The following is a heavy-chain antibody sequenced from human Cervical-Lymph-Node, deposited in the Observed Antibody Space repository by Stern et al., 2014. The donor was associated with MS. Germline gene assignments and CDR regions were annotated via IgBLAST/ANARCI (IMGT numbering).Heavy chain of an antibody. V-gene: IGHV4-31*03. J-gene: IGHJ4*02. CDR3: ARVSYDFWSGYYVFDY. Sequence: QVQLQESGPGLVKPSQTLSLTCTVSGGSISSGGYYWSWIRQHPGKGLEWIVYIYYSGSTYYNPSLKSRVTISVDTSKNQFSLKLSSVTAADTAVYYCARVSYDFWSGYYVFDYWGQGTLVTVSS. CDR1: GGSISSGGYY. D-gene: IGHD3-3*01. CDR2: IYYSGST.